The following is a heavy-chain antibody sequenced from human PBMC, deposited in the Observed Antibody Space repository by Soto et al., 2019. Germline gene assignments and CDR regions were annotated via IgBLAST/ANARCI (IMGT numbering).Heavy chain of an antibody. CDR2: INAGNGNT. Sequence: ASVKVSCKAFGYTFIRYYMHWVRQAPGQRLEWMGWINAGNGNTKYSQKFQGRVTITRDTSASTAYMELSSLRSEDTAVYYCARGPGGPDGPGDYWGQGTLVTVSS. CDR3: ARGPGGPDGPGDY. J-gene: IGHJ4*02. D-gene: IGHD2-15*01. CDR1: GYTFIRYY. V-gene: IGHV1-3*01.